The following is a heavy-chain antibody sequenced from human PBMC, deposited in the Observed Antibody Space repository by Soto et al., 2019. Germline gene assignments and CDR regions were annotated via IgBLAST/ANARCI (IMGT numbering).Heavy chain of an antibody. CDR1: GYTFSSYG. CDR3: AGVGVWGFATAFAI. J-gene: IGHJ3*02. Sequence: AAVTVAWTAFGYTFSSYGISWVRQTLGQGFEGMGWISAYSGNTNYAQKLQGRVTMTTDTSTSTAYMELRSLRSDDTAVYYCAGVGVWGFATAFAIRGKGTMVTV. D-gene: IGHD2-15*01. CDR2: ISAYSGNT. V-gene: IGHV1-18*01.